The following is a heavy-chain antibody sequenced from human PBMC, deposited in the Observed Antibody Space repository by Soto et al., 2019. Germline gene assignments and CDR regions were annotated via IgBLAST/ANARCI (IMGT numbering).Heavy chain of an antibody. CDR2: ISYDGSNK. Sequence: GGSLRLSCAASGFTFSSYGMHWVRQAPGKGLEWVAVISYDGSNKYYADSVKGRFTISRDNSKNTLYLQMNSLRAEDTAVYYCAKSGRYDSSGAPDYWGQGTPVTVSS. J-gene: IGHJ4*02. CDR1: GFTFSSYG. CDR3: AKSGRYDSSGAPDY. V-gene: IGHV3-30*18. D-gene: IGHD3-22*01.